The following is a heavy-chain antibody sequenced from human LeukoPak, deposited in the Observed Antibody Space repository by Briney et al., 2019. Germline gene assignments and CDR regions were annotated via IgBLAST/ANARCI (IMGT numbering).Heavy chain of an antibody. V-gene: IGHV4-59*08. Sequence: SETLSLTCTVSDGSISSNYWSWIRQPPGEGLEWIGYIYYSGSTNYNPSLKSRVTISVDTSKNQFSLKLSSVTAADTAVYYCARNEDSSGYYRYWGQGTLVTVSS. CDR3: ARNEDSSGYYRY. D-gene: IGHD3-22*01. J-gene: IGHJ4*02. CDR1: DGSISSNY. CDR2: IYYSGST.